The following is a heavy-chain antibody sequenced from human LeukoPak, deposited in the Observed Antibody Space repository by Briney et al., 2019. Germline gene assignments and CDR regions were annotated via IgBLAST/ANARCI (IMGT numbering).Heavy chain of an antibody. CDR1: GGSISSYY. CDR2: IYTSGST. J-gene: IGHJ4*02. CDR3: AREPISSGYHDY. D-gene: IGHD3-22*01. V-gene: IGHV4-4*07. Sequence: SETLSLTCTVSGGSISSYYWSWIRQPAGKGLEWIGRIYTSGSTDYNPSLKSRVTISVDTSKNQFSLKLSSVTAADTAVYYCAREPISSGYHDYWGQGTLVTVSS.